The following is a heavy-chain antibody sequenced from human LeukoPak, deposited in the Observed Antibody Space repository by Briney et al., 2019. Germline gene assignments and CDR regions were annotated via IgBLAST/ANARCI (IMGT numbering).Heavy chain of an antibody. Sequence: SETLSLTCTVSGGYISSYYWSWIRQLPGKGLEWIGYIYYSGSTNYNPSLKSRVTISVDTPKNQFSLKLSSVTAADTAVYYCAREGGSGYYYDAFDIWGQGTMVTVSS. CDR3: AREGGSGYYYDAFDI. D-gene: IGHD3-22*01. J-gene: IGHJ3*02. CDR2: IYYSGST. CDR1: GGYISSYY. V-gene: IGHV4-59*01.